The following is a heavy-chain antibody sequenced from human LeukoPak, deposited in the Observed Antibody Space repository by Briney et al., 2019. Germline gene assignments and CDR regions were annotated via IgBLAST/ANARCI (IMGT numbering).Heavy chain of an antibody. CDR1: GYNFTKYY. V-gene: IGHV1-2*02. J-gene: IGHJ4*02. D-gene: IGHD2-2*01. CDR3: ARYGCGSTSCYLDY. CDR2: INPNSGDT. Sequence: AASVKVSCKASGYNFTKYYMHWVRQAPGQGLECMGWINPNSGDTNYAQNFQDRVTVTRDTSISTAYMELSRLRSDDTAVYYCARYGCGSTSCYLDYWGQGTLVTVSS.